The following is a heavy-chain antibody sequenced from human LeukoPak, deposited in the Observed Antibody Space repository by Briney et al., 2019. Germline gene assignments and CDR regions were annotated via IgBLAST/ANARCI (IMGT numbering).Heavy chain of an antibody. V-gene: IGHV4-31*03. J-gene: IGHJ4*02. D-gene: IGHD3-16*02. CDR1: GGSISSGGYY. Sequence: PSETLSLTCTVSGGSISSGGYYWSWIRQHPGKGLEWIGYIYYSGSTYYNPSLKSRVTISVDTSKNQFSLKLSSVTAADTAVYYCARGAGRVADYVWGSYRYWGVNPFDYWGQGTLVTVSS. CDR2: IYYSGST. CDR3: ARGAGRVADYVWGSYRYWGVNPFDY.